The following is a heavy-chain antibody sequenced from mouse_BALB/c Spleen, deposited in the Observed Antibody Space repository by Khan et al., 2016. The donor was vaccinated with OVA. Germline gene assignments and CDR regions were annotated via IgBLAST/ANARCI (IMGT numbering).Heavy chain of an antibody. CDR3: ARFGYYDAMDY. CDR1: GFSLTDYG. J-gene: IGHJ4*01. D-gene: IGHD2-2*01. Sequence: VQLQESGPGLVAPSQSLSITCTVSGFSLTDYGVNWVRQPPGKGLEWLGMIWGDGSTDYNSALKSRLSISKDNSKSQVFLKMNSLQTDDTANYDCARFGYYDAMDYWGQGTSVTVSS. CDR2: IWGDGST. V-gene: IGHV2-6-7*01.